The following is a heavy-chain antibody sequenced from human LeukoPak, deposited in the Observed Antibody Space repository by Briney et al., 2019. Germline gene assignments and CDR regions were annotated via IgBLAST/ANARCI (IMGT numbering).Heavy chain of an antibody. J-gene: IGHJ6*02. CDR1: GFTFSSHG. D-gene: IGHD4-17*01. CDR2: ISSSSSYI. CDR3: ARDGDDYGDYGLGPDGMDV. V-gene: IGHV3-21*01. Sequence: GGSLRLSCAASGFTFSSHGMHWVRQAPGKGLEWVSSISSSSSYIYYADSVKGRFTISRDNAKNSLYLQMNSLRAEDTAVYYCARDGDDYGDYGLGPDGMDVWGQGTTVTVSS.